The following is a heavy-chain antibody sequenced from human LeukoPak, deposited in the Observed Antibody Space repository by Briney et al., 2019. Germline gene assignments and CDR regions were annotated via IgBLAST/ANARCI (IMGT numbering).Heavy chain of an antibody. V-gene: IGHV4-4*07. CDR1: GGSISSYY. Sequence: SETLSLTCTVSGGSISSYYWSWIRQPAGKGLEWIGRIYTSGSTNYNPSLKSRVTMSVDTSKNQFSLKLSSVTAADTAVYYCARDRAVCSSTSCYIYYYYYGMDVWGQGTMVTVSS. D-gene: IGHD2-2*02. CDR3: ARDRAVCSSTSCYIYYYYYGMDV. CDR2: IYTSGST. J-gene: IGHJ6*02.